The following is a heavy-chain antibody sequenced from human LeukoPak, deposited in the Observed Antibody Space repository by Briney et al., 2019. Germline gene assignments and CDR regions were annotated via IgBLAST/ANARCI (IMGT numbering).Heavy chain of an antibody. CDR1: GGSFSGYY. Sequence: SETLSLTCAVYGGSFSGYYWSWIRQPPGKGLEWIGEINHSGSTNYNPSLKSRVTISVDTSKNQFSLKLSSVTAADTAVYYCARVGIAARPSAFDIWGQGTMVTVSS. CDR3: ARVGIAARPSAFDI. D-gene: IGHD6-6*01. CDR2: INHSGST. J-gene: IGHJ3*02. V-gene: IGHV4-34*01.